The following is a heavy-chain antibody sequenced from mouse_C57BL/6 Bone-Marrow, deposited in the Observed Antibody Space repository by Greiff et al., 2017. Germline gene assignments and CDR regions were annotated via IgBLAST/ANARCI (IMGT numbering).Heavy chain of an antibody. D-gene: IGHD1-1*01. V-gene: IGHV14-4*01. J-gene: IGHJ4*01. CDR1: GFNIKDDY. CDR2: IDPENGDT. CDR3: TTEGSSYYYAMDY. Sequence: VQLKESGAELVRPGASVKLSCTASGFNIKDDYMHWVKQRPEQGLEWIGWIDPENGDTEYASKFPGKATITADTSSNTAYLQLSSLTSEDTAVDYCTTEGSSYYYAMDYWGQGTSVTVSS.